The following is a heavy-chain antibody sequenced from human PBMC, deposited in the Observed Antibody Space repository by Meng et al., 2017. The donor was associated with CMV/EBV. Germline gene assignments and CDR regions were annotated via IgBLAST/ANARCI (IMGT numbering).Heavy chain of an antibody. V-gene: IGHV3-53*01. Sequence: GESLKISCAASGFTVSSNYMGWVRQAPGKGLEWVSVIYSCGSTYYADSVKGRFTISRDNSKNTLYLQMNSLRAEDTAVYYCARDSVVVPAAPDYYGMDVWGQGTTVTVSS. J-gene: IGHJ6*02. CDR2: IYSCGST. CDR1: GFTVSSNY. CDR3: ARDSVVVPAAPDYYGMDV. D-gene: IGHD2-2*01.